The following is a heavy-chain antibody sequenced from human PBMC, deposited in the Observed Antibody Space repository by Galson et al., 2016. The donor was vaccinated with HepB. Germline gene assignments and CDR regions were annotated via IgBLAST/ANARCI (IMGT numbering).Heavy chain of an antibody. J-gene: IGHJ3*02. CDR2: INWNGGIV. V-gene: IGHV3-20*04. D-gene: IGHD6-19*01. CDR1: GFTFDDYA. CDR3: ARMRYSSGWLDGFDI. Sequence: SLRLSCAASGFTFDDYAMHWVRQPPGKGLEWVSSINWNGGIVHYADSVKGRFTISRDNARNSLYLQMNSLRVEDAAVYYCARMRYSSGWLDGFDIWGQGTMVTVSS.